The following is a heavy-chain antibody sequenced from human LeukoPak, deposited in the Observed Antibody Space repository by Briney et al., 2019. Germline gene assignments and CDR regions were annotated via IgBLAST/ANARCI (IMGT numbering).Heavy chain of an antibody. CDR2: INHSRST. V-gene: IGHV4-34*01. D-gene: IGHD3-16*01. J-gene: IGHJ4*02. Sequence: ASETLSLTCAVYGGSFSGYYWSWIRQPPGKGLEWTGEINHSRSTNYNPSLKSRVTISVDTSKNQFSLKLSSVTAADTAVYYCARSGLRPLYYFDYWGQGTLVTVSS. CDR1: GGSFSGYY. CDR3: ARSGLRPLYYFDY.